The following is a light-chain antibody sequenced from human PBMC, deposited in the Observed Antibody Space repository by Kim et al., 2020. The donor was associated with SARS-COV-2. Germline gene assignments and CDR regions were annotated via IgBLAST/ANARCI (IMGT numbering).Light chain of an antibody. Sequence: GQSSTIFCTGTSSDVGAYNYVTWYQQHPGKAPKVMIYDVSKRPSGISDRFSGSKSGNTASLTISGLQAEDEADYYCSSFTSSSASVFGGGTQLTVL. V-gene: IGLV2-14*04. J-gene: IGLJ3*02. CDR2: DVS. CDR1: SSDVGAYNY. CDR3: SSFTSSSASV.